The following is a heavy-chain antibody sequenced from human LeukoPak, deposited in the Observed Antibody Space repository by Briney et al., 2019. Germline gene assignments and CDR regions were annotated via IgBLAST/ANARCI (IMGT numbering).Heavy chain of an antibody. CDR1: GYTFTGYY. Sequence: ASVKVSCKASGYTFTGYYMHWVRQAPGQGLEWMGRINPNSGGTNYAQKFQGRVTMTRDTSISTAYMELSRLRSGDTAVYYCARVFWSGYYYYGMDVWGQGTTVTVSS. D-gene: IGHD3-3*01. J-gene: IGHJ6*02. CDR2: INPNSGGT. V-gene: IGHV1-2*06. CDR3: ARVFWSGYYYYGMDV.